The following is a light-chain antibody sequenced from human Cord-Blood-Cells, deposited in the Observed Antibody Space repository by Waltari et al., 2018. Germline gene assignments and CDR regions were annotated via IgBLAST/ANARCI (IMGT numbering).Light chain of an antibody. V-gene: IGLV2-14*01. CDR1: SSDVGGFNY. J-gene: IGLJ1*01. CDR3: SSYTSSSIFYV. CDR2: DVS. Sequence: QSALPQPASVSGSPGQSFTISCTGTSSDVGGFNYVLSYQQHPGKAPKLMIYDVSNRPSGVSNRFSGSKSGNTASLTSSGLQAEDEADYYCSSYTSSSIFYVFGTGTKVTVL.